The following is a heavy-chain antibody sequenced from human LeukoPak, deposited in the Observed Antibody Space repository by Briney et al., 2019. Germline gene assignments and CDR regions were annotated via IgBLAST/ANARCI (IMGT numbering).Heavy chain of an antibody. D-gene: IGHD2-21*01. CDR2: ISTRGTT. CDR1: GDSLNRDTIY. Sequence: SSQTLPLTCTVSGDSLNRDTIYWSWIRQPAGKGLEWIGRISTRGTTNYNPSLEGRVTISIDTSNDQFSLNLRSVTVADTALYFCAREKSLVKGYYFDYWGQGTLVTVSS. V-gene: IGHV4-61*02. CDR3: AREKSLVKGYYFDY. J-gene: IGHJ4*02.